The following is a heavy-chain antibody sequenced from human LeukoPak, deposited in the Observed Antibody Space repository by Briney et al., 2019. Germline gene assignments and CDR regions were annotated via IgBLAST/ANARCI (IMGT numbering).Heavy chain of an antibody. CDR2: ISAYNGGT. J-gene: IGHJ6*02. CDR3: ARDQLRYYGSNNYYSDMDF. CDR1: GYTFTSYA. Sequence: ASVKVSCKASGYTFTSYAIAWVRQAPGQGLEWMGWISAYNGGTNYAQKFWGRVTMTTDTSTNTGYMELRSLRSDDTAVYFCARDQLRYYGSNNYYSDMDFWGQGTTVTVSS. D-gene: IGHD3-10*01. V-gene: IGHV1-18*01.